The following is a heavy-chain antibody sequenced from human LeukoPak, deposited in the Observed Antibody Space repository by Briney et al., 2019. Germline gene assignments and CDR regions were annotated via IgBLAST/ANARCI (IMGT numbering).Heavy chain of an antibody. J-gene: IGHJ4*02. Sequence: GGSLRLSCAASGFTVSSNYMGWVRQAPGKGLEWVSVIYSGGSTYYADSVKGRFTISRDNSKNTLYLQMNSLRAEDTAVYYCATQGGGRLGFFDYWGQGTLVTVSS. D-gene: IGHD3-16*01. CDR3: ATQGGGRLGFFDY. CDR2: IYSGGST. V-gene: IGHV3-53*01. CDR1: GFTVSSNY.